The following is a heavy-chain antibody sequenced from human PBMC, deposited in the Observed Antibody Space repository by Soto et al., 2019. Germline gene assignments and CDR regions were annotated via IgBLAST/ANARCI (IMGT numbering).Heavy chain of an antibody. CDR3: ARDLWGYCGTDCYPLDV. CDR2: MYNTGST. D-gene: IGHD2-21*02. V-gene: IGHV4-59*01. Sequence: SKILSLTCSVSCGCNRGYHCSWIRHPPGKGLEWIGYMYNTGSTVYNPSFKSRVTISVDTSKNQFSLKLNSVTAADTAVYYCARDLWGYCGTDCYPLDVWGQGTTVS. J-gene: IGHJ6*02. CDR1: CGCNRGYH.